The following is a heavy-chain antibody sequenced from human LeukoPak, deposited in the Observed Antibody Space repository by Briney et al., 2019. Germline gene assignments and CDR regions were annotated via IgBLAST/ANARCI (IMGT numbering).Heavy chain of an antibody. CDR1: GGSLSNYY. CDR3: ARYDVWGSYRAFDY. CDR2: ISHSGST. J-gene: IGHJ4*02. V-gene: IGHV4-34*01. Sequence: SETLSLTCAVYGGSLSNYYWSWIRQPPGKGLEWIGEISHSGSTYYNPSLKSRVTISVDTSKNQFSLKLSSVTAADTAVYYCARYDVWGSYRAFDYWGQGTLVTVSS. D-gene: IGHD3-16*02.